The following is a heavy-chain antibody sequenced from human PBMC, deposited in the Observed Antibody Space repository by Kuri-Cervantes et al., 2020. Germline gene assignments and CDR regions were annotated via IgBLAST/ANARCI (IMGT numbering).Heavy chain of an antibody. D-gene: IGHD2-8*02. CDR2: IYYSGST. CDR1: GGSISSGGYY. Sequence: GSLRLSCTVSGGSISSGGYYWSWIRQHPGKGLEWIGYIYYSGSTNYNPSLKSRVTISVDTSKNQFSLKLSSVTAADTAVYYCARGRWWARVDYWGQGTLVTVSS. V-gene: IGHV4-61*08. J-gene: IGHJ4*02. CDR3: ARGRWWARVDY.